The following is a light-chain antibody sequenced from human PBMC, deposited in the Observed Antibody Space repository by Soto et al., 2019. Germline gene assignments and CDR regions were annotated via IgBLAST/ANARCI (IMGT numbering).Light chain of an antibody. CDR2: EGR. CDR1: SSDVGGYIL. Sequence: QSALTQPVSVSGSPGQSITISCTGTSSDVGGYILVSWYQLHPDKAPKLMIYEGRKRPSGVSNRFSGSKSGNTASLTISGLQPEDEAHYYCCSYVGSDTYVIFGGGTKVTVL. J-gene: IGLJ2*01. V-gene: IGLV2-23*01. CDR3: CSYVGSDTYVI.